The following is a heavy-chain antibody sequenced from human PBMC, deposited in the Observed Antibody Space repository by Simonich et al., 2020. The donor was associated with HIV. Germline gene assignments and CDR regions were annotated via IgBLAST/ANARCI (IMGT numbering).Heavy chain of an antibody. Sequence: QVQLVESGGGVVQPGRSLRLSCAASGFTCSSYAMHWVRQAPGKGREWVAVITYDGSNKYYADSVKGRFTISRDNSKNTLYLQMNSLRAEDTAVYYCASGGSISSVWADDYWGQGTLVTVSS. CDR2: ITYDGSNK. D-gene: IGHD3-16*01. CDR3: ASGGSISSVWADDY. CDR1: GFTCSSYA. J-gene: IGHJ4*02. V-gene: IGHV3-30*07.